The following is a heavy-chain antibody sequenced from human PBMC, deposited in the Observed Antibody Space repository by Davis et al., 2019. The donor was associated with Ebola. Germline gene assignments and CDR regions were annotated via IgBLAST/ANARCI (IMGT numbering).Heavy chain of an antibody. J-gene: IGHJ3*02. CDR3: ARHSSSWSIYAFDI. CDR2: IYHSGST. V-gene: IGHV4-30-2*01. CDR1: GGSISSGGYS. Sequence: LRLSCAVSGGSISSGGYSWSWIRQPPGKGLEWIGYIYHSGSTNYNPSLKSRVTISVDKSKNQFSLKLSSVTAADTAVYYCARHSSSWSIYAFDIWGQGTMVTVSS. D-gene: IGHD6-13*01.